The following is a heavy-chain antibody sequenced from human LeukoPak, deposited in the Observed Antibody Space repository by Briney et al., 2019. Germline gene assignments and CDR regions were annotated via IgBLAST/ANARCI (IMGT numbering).Heavy chain of an antibody. V-gene: IGHV3-23*01. D-gene: IGHD4-17*01. CDR2: INAGGGET. J-gene: IGHJ3*01. CDR3: GRDPNGDYFGAFEF. Sequence: GGSLGPSCAASGFTFSTYAMTWVRQAAEKGLEWVSIINAGGGETYYADSVKGRFTISRDNSKNTLYLQMNSLRVEDTAVYYCGRDPNGDYFGAFEFWGQETLVTVSA. CDR1: GFTFSTYA.